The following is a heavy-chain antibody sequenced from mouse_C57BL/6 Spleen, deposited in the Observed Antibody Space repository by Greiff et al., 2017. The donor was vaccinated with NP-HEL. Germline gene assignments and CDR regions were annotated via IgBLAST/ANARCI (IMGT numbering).Heavy chain of an antibody. CDR2: IDPSDSET. D-gene: IGHD2-4*01. V-gene: IGHV1-52*01. CDR3: AREEITTGDTFDY. J-gene: IGHJ2*01. Sequence: VQLQQPGAELVRPGSSVKLSCKASGYTFTSYWMHWVKQRPIQGLEWIGNIDPSDSETHYNQKFKDKATLTVDKSSSTAYMQLSSLTSEDSAVYYCAREEITTGDTFDYWGQGTTLTVSS. CDR1: GYTFTSYW.